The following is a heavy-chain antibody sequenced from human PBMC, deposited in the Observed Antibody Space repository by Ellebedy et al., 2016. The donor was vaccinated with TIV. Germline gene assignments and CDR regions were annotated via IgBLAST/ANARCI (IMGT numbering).Heavy chain of an antibody. Sequence: ASVKVSCKASGGTFSSYAISWVRQAPGQGLEWMGGIIPIFGTANYAQKFQGRVTITADESTSTAYMELSSLRSEDTAVYYCAMVVRHYDSSGYYYDYWGQGTLVTVSS. D-gene: IGHD3-22*01. V-gene: IGHV1-69*13. CDR1: GGTFSSYA. CDR3: AMVVRHYDSSGYYYDY. J-gene: IGHJ4*02. CDR2: IIPIFGTA.